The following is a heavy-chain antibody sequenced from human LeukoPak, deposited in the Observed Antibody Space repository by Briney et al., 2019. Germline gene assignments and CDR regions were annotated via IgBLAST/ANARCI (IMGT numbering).Heavy chain of an antibody. CDR2: ISSSSSYI. D-gene: IGHD3-3*01. CDR3: ASGNFDFWSGPNDY. CDR1: GFTFSSYS. J-gene: IGHJ4*02. Sequence: PGGSLRLSCAASGFTFSSYSMNWVRQAPGKGLKWVSSISSSSSYIYYADSVKGRFTISRDNAKNSLYLQMNSLRAEDTAVYYCASGNFDFWSGPNDYWGQGTLVIVSS. V-gene: IGHV3-21*01.